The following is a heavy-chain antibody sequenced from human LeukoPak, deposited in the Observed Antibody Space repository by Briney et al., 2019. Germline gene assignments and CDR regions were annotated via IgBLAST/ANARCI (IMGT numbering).Heavy chain of an antibody. V-gene: IGHV4-31*03. J-gene: IGHJ6*03. CDR1: GGSISSGGYY. Sequence: PSETLSLTCTVSGGSISSGGYYWSWIRQHPGKGLEWIGYIYYSGSTYYNPSLKSRVTISVDTSKNQFSLKLSSVTAADTAVYYCARGRGGNPHYYYYMDVWGKGTTVTVSS. D-gene: IGHD4-23*01. CDR3: ARGRGGNPHYYYYMDV. CDR2: IYYSGST.